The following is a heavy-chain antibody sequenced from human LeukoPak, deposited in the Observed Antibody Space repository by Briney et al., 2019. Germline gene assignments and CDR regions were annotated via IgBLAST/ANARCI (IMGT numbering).Heavy chain of an antibody. CDR2: ISSSGSYI. V-gene: IGHV3-21*01. Sequence: PGGSLRLPCAASGFIFSSYWIHWVRQAPGKGLAWVSSISSSGSYIYYADSVKGRFTFSRDNAKNSLYLQMNSLRAEDTAVYYCARGSGVQVWSSLDYWGQGTLVTVSS. CDR3: ARGSGVQVWSSLDY. D-gene: IGHD5-18*01. CDR1: GFIFSSYW. J-gene: IGHJ4*02.